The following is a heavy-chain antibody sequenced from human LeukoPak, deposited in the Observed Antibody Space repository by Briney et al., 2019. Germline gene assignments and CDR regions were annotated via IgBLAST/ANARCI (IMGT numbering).Heavy chain of an antibody. J-gene: IGHJ3*02. CDR1: GDSITSSNW. V-gene: IGHV4-4*02. CDR3: ARDRWCSGGSCYLGDAFDI. Sequence: SGTLSLTCAVSGDSITSSNWWSWVRQPPEKGLEWIGEIYHSGNTNYNPPLKSRVTISFDKSKNQFSLKLKSVTAADTAVYYCARDRWCSGGSCYLGDAFDIWGQGTMVTVSS. CDR2: IYHSGNT. D-gene: IGHD2-15*01.